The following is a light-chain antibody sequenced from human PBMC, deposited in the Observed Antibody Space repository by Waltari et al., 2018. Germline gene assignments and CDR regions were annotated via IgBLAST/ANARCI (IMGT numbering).Light chain of an antibody. V-gene: IGKV3-11*01. CDR2: DTS. CDR3: QQREDWPLT. Sequence: EIVLTQSPASLSLSPGEGATLSCRASQSVRNYLTWYQQKPGQAPRLLIYDTSIRAAGIPARFSGSGSGTDFTLTIGSVEPEDFAVYYCQQREDWPLTFGGGTKVEIK. CDR1: QSVRNY. J-gene: IGKJ4*02.